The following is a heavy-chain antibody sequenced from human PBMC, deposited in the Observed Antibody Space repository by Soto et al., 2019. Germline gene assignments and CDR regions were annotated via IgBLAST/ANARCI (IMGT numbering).Heavy chain of an antibody. CDR3: ATGDDYGPPGLFDY. V-gene: IGHV1-69*12. CDR2: ITPIFGTA. Sequence: QVQLVQSGAEVKKPGSSVKVSCKASGGSFSTYAINWVRQAPGQGLEWMGRITPIFGTANYAQKFQGRVTITADESTSTGYMDLSSTRSEDTAVFYCATGDDYGPPGLFDYWGQGTLVTVSS. CDR1: GGSFSTYA. D-gene: IGHD4-17*01. J-gene: IGHJ4*02.